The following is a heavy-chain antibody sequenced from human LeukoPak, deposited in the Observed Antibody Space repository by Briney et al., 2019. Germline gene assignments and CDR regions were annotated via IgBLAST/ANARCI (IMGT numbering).Heavy chain of an antibody. Sequence: ASVKVSCKASGYTFTGYHMHWVRQAPGQGLEWMGRINPNSGDTNYAQKLQGRVTMTTDTSTSTAYMELRSLRSDDTAVYYCAKAKGSHGGRAFDIWGQGTMVTVSS. J-gene: IGHJ3*02. V-gene: IGHV1-2*06. D-gene: IGHD3-16*01. CDR1: GYTFTGYH. CDR2: INPNSGDT. CDR3: AKAKGSHGGRAFDI.